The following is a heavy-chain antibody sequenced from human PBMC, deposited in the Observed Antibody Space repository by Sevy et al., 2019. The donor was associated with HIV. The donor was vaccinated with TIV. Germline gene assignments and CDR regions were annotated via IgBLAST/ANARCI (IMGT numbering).Heavy chain of an antibody. J-gene: IGHJ4*02. CDR1: GFTFSSYA. D-gene: IGHD6-13*01. CDR2: ISGSGGSI. CDR3: AKEGRQLYHFDY. V-gene: IGHV3-23*01. Sequence: GGSLRLSCAASGFTFSSYAMTWVRQAPGKGLEWVSIISGSGGSIYYTDSLKGRFTISRDNSKDTLYLQMNSLRAEDTAVYYCAKEGRQLYHFDYWGQGTLVTVSS.